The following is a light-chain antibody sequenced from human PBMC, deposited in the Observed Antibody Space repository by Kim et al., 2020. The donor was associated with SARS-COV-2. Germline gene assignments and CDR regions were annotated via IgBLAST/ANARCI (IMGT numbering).Light chain of an antibody. J-gene: IGKJ2*01. Sequence: EIMLTQSPGSLSLSPGERATLSCRASQSVSSNYLAWYQHKPGQAPRLLIYGASTRATGIPDRFSSSGSGTDFTLTISRLEPEDVAVYYCQQYGTSPYTFGQGTKLEI. CDR1: QSVSSNY. CDR2: GAS. CDR3: QQYGTSPYT. V-gene: IGKV3-20*01.